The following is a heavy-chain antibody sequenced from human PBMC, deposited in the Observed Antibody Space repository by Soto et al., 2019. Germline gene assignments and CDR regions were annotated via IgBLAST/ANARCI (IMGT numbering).Heavy chain of an antibody. D-gene: IGHD6-19*01. J-gene: IGHJ5*02. CDR3: ERHYSSGYRKWFDP. CDR2: IYYSGST. CDR1: GGSINSSSYF. V-gene: IGHV4-39*01. Sequence: SETLSLTCSVSGGSINSSSYFWGWVRQPPGKGLEWIGSIYYSGSTYYNPSLRSRVTISVDTSKNQFSLKLSSVTAADTAVFYCERHYSSGYRKWFDPWGQGNMVNASS.